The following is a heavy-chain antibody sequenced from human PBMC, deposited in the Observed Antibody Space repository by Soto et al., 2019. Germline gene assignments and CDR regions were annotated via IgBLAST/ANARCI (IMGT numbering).Heavy chain of an antibody. CDR1: GYTFTSYG. CDR3: ATYMLGGIAAAGLWN. CDR2: ISAYNGNT. V-gene: IGHV1-18*01. D-gene: IGHD6-13*01. J-gene: IGHJ4*02. Sequence: QVQLVQSGAEVKKPGASVKVSCKASGYTFTSYGISWVRQAPGQGLEWMGWISAYNGNTNYAQKLQGRVTMTTDASTSTAYMELRSLRSDDTAVYYCATYMLGGIAAAGLWNWGQGTLVTVSS.